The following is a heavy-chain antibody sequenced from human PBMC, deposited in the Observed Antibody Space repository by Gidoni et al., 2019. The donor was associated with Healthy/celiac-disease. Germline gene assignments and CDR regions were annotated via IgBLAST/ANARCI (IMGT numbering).Heavy chain of an antibody. Sequence: GLEWIGEINHSGSTNYNPSLKSRVTISVDTSKNQFSLKLSSVTAADTAVYYCARGGGDSRVRFDYWGQGTLVTVSS. CDR3: ARGGGDSRVRFDY. CDR2: INHSGST. V-gene: IGHV4-34*01. D-gene: IGHD3-16*01. J-gene: IGHJ4*02.